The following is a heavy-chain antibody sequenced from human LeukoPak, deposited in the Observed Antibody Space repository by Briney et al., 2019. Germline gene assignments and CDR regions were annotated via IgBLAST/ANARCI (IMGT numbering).Heavy chain of an antibody. CDR1: GFTFSNYP. CDR2: ISYDGSNK. J-gene: IGHJ6*02. V-gene: IGHV3-30*04. CDR3: ARDLIAAALGNYYYYGMDV. Sequence: GGSLRLSCAASGFTFSNYPMHWVRQAPGKGLEWVAVISYDGSNKYYADSVKGRFTVSRDNSKNTLYLQMNSLRVEDTAVFYCARDLIAAALGNYYYYGMDVWGQGTTVTVSS. D-gene: IGHD6-13*01.